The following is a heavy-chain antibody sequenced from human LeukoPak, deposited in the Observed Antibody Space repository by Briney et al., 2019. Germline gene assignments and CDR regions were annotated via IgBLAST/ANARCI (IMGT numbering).Heavy chain of an antibody. Sequence: GGSLRLSCAASGFIFSNYAMHWVRQTPGKGLDWVAVISNDGSNKYYIDSVKGRFTVSRDNSKNTLYLQVDSLRDDDTAMYFCAGRIHSKGYYSFFGYWGQGALVTVSS. D-gene: IGHD4-4*01. CDR1: GFIFSNYA. CDR2: ISNDGSNK. J-gene: IGHJ4*02. V-gene: IGHV3-30*03. CDR3: AGRIHSKGYYSFFGY.